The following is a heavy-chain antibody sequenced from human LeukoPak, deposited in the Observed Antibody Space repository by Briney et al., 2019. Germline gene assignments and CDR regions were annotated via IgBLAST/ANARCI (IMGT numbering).Heavy chain of an antibody. CDR2: INAGNGNA. CDR1: GYTFTSYA. J-gene: IGHJ3*02. V-gene: IGHV1-3*01. D-gene: IGHD4-17*01. CDR3: ARGYGDYGAFAFDI. Sequence: ASVKVSCKASGYTFTSYAMHWVRQAPGQRLEWMGWINAGNGNAKYSQKFQGRVTITRDTSASTAYMELSSLRSEDTAVYYCARGYGDYGAFAFDIWGQGTMVTVSS.